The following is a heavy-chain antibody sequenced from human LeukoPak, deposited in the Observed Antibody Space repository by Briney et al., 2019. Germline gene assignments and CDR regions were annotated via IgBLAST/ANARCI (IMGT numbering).Heavy chain of an antibody. V-gene: IGHV3-7*03. CDR1: GFTFGNSW. CDR2: IKQDGSET. J-gene: IGHJ6*02. CDR3: AKEILNYFFYYGMDV. Sequence: GGSLRLSCAASGFTFGNSWMTWVRQAPGKGLEWVASIKQDGSETYYVDSVKGRFTISRDNAKNSLYLQMNSLRAEDTALYYCAKEILNYFFYYGMDVWGQGTTVTVSS.